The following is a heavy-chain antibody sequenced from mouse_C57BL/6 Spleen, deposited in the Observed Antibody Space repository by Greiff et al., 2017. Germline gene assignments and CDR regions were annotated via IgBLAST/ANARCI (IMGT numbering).Heavy chain of an antibody. J-gene: IGHJ2*01. V-gene: IGHV1-64*01. Sequence: QVQLQQPGAELVKPGASVKLSCKASGYTFTSYWMHWVKQRPGQGLEWIGMIHPKSGSTNYNEKFKSKATLTVDKSSSTAYMQLSSLTSEDSAVYYCARGGSSPYYFDYWGQGTTLTVSS. CDR2: IHPKSGST. D-gene: IGHD1-1*01. CDR3: ARGGSSPYYFDY. CDR1: GYTFTSYW.